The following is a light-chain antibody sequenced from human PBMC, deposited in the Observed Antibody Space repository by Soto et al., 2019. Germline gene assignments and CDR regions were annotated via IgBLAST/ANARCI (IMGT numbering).Light chain of an antibody. CDR1: QSISSTS. CDR3: QQYGTLPWT. CDR2: GAS. J-gene: IGKJ1*01. V-gene: IGKV3-20*01. Sequence: EILLTQSPCTLSLSPGERATLSCRASQSISSTSLAWYQQKPGQPPSLLIYGASSRATGIPERFSGSGSGTDFTLTISRLEPEDFEVFYCQQYGTLPWTFGQGTKVDIK.